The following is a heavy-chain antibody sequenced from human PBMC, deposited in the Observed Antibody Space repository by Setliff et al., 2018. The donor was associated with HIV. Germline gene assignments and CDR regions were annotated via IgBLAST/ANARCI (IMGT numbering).Heavy chain of an antibody. CDR2: VYYTGST. CDR1: GDSISSNY. CDR3: ARGNRVFDY. D-gene: IGHD3-3*01. J-gene: IGHJ4*02. V-gene: IGHV4-59*01. Sequence: AAETLSLTCTVSGDSISSNYWTWIRQPPGKGLEYIGYVYYTGSTNYNPSLKNRVTISIDTSENQFSLKLRSVTAADTAVYYCARGNRVFDYWGQGALVTVSS.